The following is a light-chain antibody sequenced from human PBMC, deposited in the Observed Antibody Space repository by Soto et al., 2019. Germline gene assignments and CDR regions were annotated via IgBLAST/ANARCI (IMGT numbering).Light chain of an antibody. CDR3: QQYERGFT. CDR1: QSVRSN. J-gene: IGKJ3*01. V-gene: IGKV3-20*01. Sequence: EIVMTQSPATLSVSPGEIATLSFRASQSVRSNLAWYQQKPGQAPRLLIYDASSRATGIPDRFSGSGSGTDFSLTISRLEPEDFAVYYCQQYERGFTFGPGTKVDIK. CDR2: DAS.